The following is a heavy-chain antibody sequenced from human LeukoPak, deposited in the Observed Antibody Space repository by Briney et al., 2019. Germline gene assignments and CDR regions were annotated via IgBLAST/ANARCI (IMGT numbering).Heavy chain of an antibody. Sequence: GASVKVSCKASGYTFTSYDINWVRQATGQGLEWMGWMNPNNGNTNYAQKLQGRVTMTTDTSTSTAYMELRSLRSDDTAVYYCARAGRTYCSGGSCYSESGWFDPWGQGTLVTVSS. D-gene: IGHD2-15*01. V-gene: IGHV1-18*01. CDR3: ARAGRTYCSGGSCYSESGWFDP. CDR2: MNPNNGNT. J-gene: IGHJ5*02. CDR1: GYTFTSYD.